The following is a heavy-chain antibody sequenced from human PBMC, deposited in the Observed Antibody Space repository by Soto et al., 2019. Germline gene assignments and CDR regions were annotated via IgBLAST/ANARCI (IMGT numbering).Heavy chain of an antibody. CDR2: ISSSSSYI. D-gene: IGHD1-26*01. J-gene: IGHJ3*02. Sequence: GGSLRLSCAASGFTFSSYSMNWVRQAPGKGLEWVSSISSSSSYIYYADSVKGRFTISRDNAKNSLYLQMNSLRAEDTAVYYWARDLNAPYSDRWYDASDIWGQGTMVTVSS. CDR3: ARDLNAPYSDRWYDASDI. CDR1: GFTFSSYS. V-gene: IGHV3-21*01.